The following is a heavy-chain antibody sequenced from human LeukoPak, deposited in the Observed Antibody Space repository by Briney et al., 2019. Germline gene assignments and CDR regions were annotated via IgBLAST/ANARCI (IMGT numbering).Heavy chain of an antibody. J-gene: IGHJ4*02. D-gene: IGHD2-15*01. CDR1: GFTFATKA. Sequence: AGGPLSPSCAAPGFTFATKARSGVRKPPGRGRDWSSTIIVNAVTTWYAESVKGRFTISRDNSRNTLYLQMNSLRAEDTAVYYCVKDYCGGGRCNEIPIDYWGQGTPVTVSS. V-gene: IGHV3-23*01. CDR3: VKDYCGGGRCNEIPIDY. CDR2: IIVNAVTT.